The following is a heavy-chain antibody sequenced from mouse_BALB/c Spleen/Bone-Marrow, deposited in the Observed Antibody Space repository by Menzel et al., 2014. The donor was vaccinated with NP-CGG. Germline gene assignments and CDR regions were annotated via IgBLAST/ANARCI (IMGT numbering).Heavy chain of an antibody. CDR1: GFTFXDYY. D-gene: IGHD2-14*01. CDR2: ISNGGGST. Sequence: EVKLMESGGGLVQPGGSLKLSCATSGFTFXDYYMYWVRQTPEKRLEWVAYISNGGGSTYYPDTVKGRFTISRDNAKNTLYLQMSRLKSEDTAMYYCARHAEVRRDAMDYWGQGTSVTVSS. CDR3: ARHAEVRRDAMDY. J-gene: IGHJ4*01. V-gene: IGHV5-12*02.